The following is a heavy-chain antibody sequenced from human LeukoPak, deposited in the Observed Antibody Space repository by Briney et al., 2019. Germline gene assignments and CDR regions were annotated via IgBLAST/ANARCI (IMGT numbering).Heavy chain of an antibody. CDR1: GGSFSGYY. Sequence: SETLSLTCAVYGGSFSGYYWSWIRQPPGKGLEWIGEINHSGSTNYNPSLKSRVTISVDTSKNQFSLKLSSVTAADTAVYYCARAGYSGYDWRWFDPWGQGTLSPSPQ. J-gene: IGHJ5*02. CDR2: INHSGST. D-gene: IGHD5-12*01. V-gene: IGHV4-34*01. CDR3: ARAGYSGYDWRWFDP.